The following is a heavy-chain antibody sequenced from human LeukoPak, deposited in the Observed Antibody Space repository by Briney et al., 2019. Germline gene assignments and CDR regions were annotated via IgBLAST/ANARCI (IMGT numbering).Heavy chain of an antibody. CDR2: ISGGGAIT. J-gene: IGHJ4*02. D-gene: IGHD6-19*01. CDR3: AKRTTNSGWPN. Sequence: PGGSLRLSCAASGFTFSSYAMSWVRQAPGKGLEWVSDISGGGAITYYADSVKGRFTISRDNSKNALYLQMNSLRAEDTAVYYCAKRTTNSGWPNWGQGTLVTVSS. CDR1: GFTFSSYA. V-gene: IGHV3-23*01.